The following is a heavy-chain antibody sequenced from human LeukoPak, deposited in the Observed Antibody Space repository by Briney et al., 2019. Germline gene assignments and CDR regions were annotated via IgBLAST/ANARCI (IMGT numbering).Heavy chain of an antibody. CDR1: GFTFSSFA. CDR3: TRHQYDAFEI. Sequence: GGSLRLSCTASGFTFSSFALSWVRQTPGKGLEWVSAISGSGGSSYYADSVKGRFAISRDNSKNTLYLQISSLRAEDTAIYYCTRHQYDAFEIWGQGTMVTVSS. J-gene: IGHJ3*02. V-gene: IGHV3-23*01. CDR2: ISGSGGSS. D-gene: IGHD4-11*01.